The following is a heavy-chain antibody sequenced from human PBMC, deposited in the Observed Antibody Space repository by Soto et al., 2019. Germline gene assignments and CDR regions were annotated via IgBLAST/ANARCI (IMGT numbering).Heavy chain of an antibody. CDR3: ARSPNYQYYGLDX. Sequence: LSLTCTVSGGSVSSGDYFWSWLRQSPGKRLEWIAYMYYSVSTNYNPSLNSRATISVDTSKSQVSLTLTSMTAADAALYYCARSPNYQYYGLDXWGQGTEVTVSX. D-gene: IGHD3-10*01. CDR1: GGSVSSGDYF. CDR2: MYYSVST. J-gene: IGHJ6*02. V-gene: IGHV4-61*08.